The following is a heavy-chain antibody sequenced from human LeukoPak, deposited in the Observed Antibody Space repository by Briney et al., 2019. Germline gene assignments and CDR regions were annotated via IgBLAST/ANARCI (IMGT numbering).Heavy chain of an antibody. CDR2: IIPIFGTA. V-gene: IGHV1-69*05. D-gene: IGHD1-1*01. J-gene: IGHJ4*02. Sequence: SVKVSCKASGGTFSSYAISWVRQAPGQGLEWMGGIIPIFGTANYAQKFQGRVTITTDESTSTAYMELSSLRSEDAAVYYCALAPSPERRKAHENDYWGQGTLVTVSS. CDR1: GGTFSSYA. CDR3: ALAPSPERRKAHENDY.